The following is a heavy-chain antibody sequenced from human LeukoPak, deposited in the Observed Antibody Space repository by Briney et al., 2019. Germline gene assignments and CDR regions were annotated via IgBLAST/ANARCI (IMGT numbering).Heavy chain of an antibody. V-gene: IGHV4-39*07. J-gene: IGHJ4*02. D-gene: IGHD3-22*01. Sequence: SEALSLTCTVSGGSISSSSYYWGWIRQPPGKGLEWIGSIYYSGSTYYNPSLKSRVTISVDTSKNQFSLKLSSVTAADTAVYYCASGYYFVYFDYWGQGTLVTVSS. CDR1: GGSISSSSYY. CDR3: ASGYYFVYFDY. CDR2: IYYSGST.